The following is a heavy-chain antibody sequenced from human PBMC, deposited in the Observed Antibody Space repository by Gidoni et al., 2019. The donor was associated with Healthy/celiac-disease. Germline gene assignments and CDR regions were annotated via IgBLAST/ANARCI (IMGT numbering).Heavy chain of an antibody. CDR2: IIPILGIA. CDR1: GGTFSSYA. V-gene: IGHV1-69*04. Sequence: QVQLVQSGAEVKKPGSSVKVSCKASGGTFSSYAISWVRQAPGQGLEWMGRIIPILGIANYAQKFQGRVTITADKSTSTAYMELSSLRSEDTAVYYCATAGTTGTTGADAFDIWGQGTMVTVSS. J-gene: IGHJ3*02. CDR3: ATAGTTGTTGADAFDI. D-gene: IGHD1-1*01.